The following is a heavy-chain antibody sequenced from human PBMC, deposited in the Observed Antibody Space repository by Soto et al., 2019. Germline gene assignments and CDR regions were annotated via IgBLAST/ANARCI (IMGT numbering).Heavy chain of an antibody. D-gene: IGHD3-22*01. CDR3: ASRWVGSSGYYDYYYYGMDV. Sequence: QVQLVQSGAEVKKPGSSVKVSCKASGGTFSSYAISWVRQAPGQGLEWMGGIIPIFGTANYAQKFQGRVTITADESTSTAYMERSSLRSEDTAVYYCASRWVGSSGYYDYYYYGMDVWGQGTTVTVSS. V-gene: IGHV1-69*12. CDR2: IIPIFGTA. J-gene: IGHJ6*02. CDR1: GGTFSSYA.